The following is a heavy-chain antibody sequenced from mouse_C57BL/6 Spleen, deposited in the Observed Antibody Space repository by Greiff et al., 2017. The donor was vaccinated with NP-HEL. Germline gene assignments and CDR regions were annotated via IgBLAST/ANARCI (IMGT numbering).Heavy chain of an antibody. CDR3: TRAPGAMDY. V-gene: IGHV1-15*01. Sequence: LVESGAELVRPGASVTLSCKASGYTFTDYEMHWVKQTPVHGLEWIGAIDPETGGTAYNQKFKGKAILTADKSSSTAYMELRSLTSEDSAVYYCTRAPGAMDYWGQGTSVTVSS. D-gene: IGHD4-1*01. CDR1: GYTFTDYE. CDR2: IDPETGGT. J-gene: IGHJ4*01.